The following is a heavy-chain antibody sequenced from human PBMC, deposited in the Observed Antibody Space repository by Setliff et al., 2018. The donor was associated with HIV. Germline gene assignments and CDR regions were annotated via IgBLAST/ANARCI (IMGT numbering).Heavy chain of an antibody. V-gene: IGHV4-59*11. CDR2: IYYSGNT. Sequence: SETLSLTCSVSGASIRGHYWSWIRQSPGKGLEWIGNIYYSGNTNYNPSFKSRVTISVDTSKNQFSLRVNSVPAADTAVYYCARSLVPSGYYYGRHAFDIWGQGTKVTVSS. J-gene: IGHJ3*02. CDR1: GASIRGHY. D-gene: IGHD3-22*01. CDR3: ARSLVPSGYYYGRHAFDI.